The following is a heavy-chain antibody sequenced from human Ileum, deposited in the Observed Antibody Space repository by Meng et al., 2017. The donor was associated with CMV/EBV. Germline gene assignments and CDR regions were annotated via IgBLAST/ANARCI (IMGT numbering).Heavy chain of an antibody. CDR1: GFSFSTSKAG. V-gene: IGHV2-5*02. Sequence: ITLNESGPTPGKPPPTPPLTFTFPGFSFSTSKAGVGWIRLPPGKALEWLALIYWDDDTRYNPSLKTRLTITKDTSKNQVILTMTKMDPADTATYFCVHRSYSGQDDYWGQGALVTVSS. J-gene: IGHJ4*02. D-gene: IGHD5-12*01. CDR2: IYWDDDT. CDR3: VHRSYSGQDDY.